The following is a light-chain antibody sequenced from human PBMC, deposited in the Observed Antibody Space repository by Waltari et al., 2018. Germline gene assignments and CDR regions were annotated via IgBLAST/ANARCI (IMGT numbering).Light chain of an antibody. Sequence: DIQMSQSPSSLSASVGERVTITCRASLDINSYLNWYQQKPGEAPKLLIYSSNSLTSGVPSRFSGSGSGTEFTLTISSLQPEDFATYYCQQGYSNPRTFGQGTKVEIK. J-gene: IGKJ1*01. CDR1: LDINSY. V-gene: IGKV1-39*01. CDR3: QQGYSNPRT. CDR2: SSN.